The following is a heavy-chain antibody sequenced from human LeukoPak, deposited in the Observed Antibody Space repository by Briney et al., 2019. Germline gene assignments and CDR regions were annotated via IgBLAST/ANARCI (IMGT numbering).Heavy chain of an antibody. V-gene: IGHV3-74*01. D-gene: IGHD3-3*01. CDR2: INSDGSST. Sequence: QSGGSLRLSCAASGFTFSSYWMHWVRQAPGKGLVWVSRINSDGSSTIYADSVKGRFTISRDNAKNTLYLQMNSLRAEDTAVYYCARGRYDVWTGHYYFDYWGQGTLVTVSS. CDR1: GFTFSSYW. J-gene: IGHJ4*02. CDR3: ARGRYDVWTGHYYFDY.